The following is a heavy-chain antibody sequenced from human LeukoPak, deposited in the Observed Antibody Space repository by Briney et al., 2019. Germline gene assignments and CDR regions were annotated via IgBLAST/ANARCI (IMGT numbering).Heavy chain of an antibody. D-gene: IGHD3-10*01. V-gene: IGHV1-8*02. CDR3: ARRMSHHYGSGSYFSGYWFDP. J-gene: IGHJ5*02. CDR2: MNPNSGNT. Sequence: GASVKVSCKTSGYTFTNSDINWVRQTTGQGLEWVGWMNPNSGNTGYAQKFQGRVTMTRNTSISTAYMELSSLRSEDTAVYYCARRMSHHYGSGSYFSGYWFDPWGQGTLVTVSS. CDR1: GYTFTNSD.